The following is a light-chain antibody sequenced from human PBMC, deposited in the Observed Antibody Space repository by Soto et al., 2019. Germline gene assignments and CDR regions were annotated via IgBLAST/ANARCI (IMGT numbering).Light chain of an antibody. Sequence: DIHMTQSPPSLSASVGDRVTITCRASKGINNYLAWFQQQPGTAPKPLIYATSTLHSGVPSRFTGSGSGTEFTLTITSLQPEDFVTYYCQQYNSYPWTFGQGTKVEVK. J-gene: IGKJ1*01. V-gene: IGKV1-16*01. CDR3: QQYNSYPWT. CDR1: KGINNY. CDR2: ATS.